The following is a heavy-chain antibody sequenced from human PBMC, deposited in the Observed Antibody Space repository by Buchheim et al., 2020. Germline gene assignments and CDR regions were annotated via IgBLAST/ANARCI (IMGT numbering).Heavy chain of an antibody. V-gene: IGHV4-30-2*01. CDR2: IYHSGST. CDR1: GGSICSGGYS. CDR3: ARGLGGYSYAQGIDY. D-gene: IGHD5-18*01. Sequence: QLQLQESGSGLVKPSQTLSLTCDVSGGSICSGGYSWSWIRQPPGKGLEWIGYIYHSGSTYYNPSLKSRVTISVDRAKHQFFPKMSSVTAADTAVYYCARGLGGYSYAQGIDYWGQGTL. J-gene: IGHJ4*02.